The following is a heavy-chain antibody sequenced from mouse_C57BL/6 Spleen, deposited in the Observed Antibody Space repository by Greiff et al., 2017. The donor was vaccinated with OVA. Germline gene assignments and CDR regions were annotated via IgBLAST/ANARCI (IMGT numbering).Heavy chain of an antibody. CDR3: ARRDPYYSNPYWYFDV. CDR2: INPNNGGT. CDR1: GYTFTDYN. V-gene: IGHV1-22*01. D-gene: IGHD2-5*01. J-gene: IGHJ1*03. Sequence: EVKLQESGPELVKPGASVKMSCKASGYTFTDYNMHWVKQSHGKSLEWIGYINPNNGGTSYNQKFKGKATLTVNKSSSTAYMELRSLTSEDSAVYYCARRDPYYSNPYWYFDVWGTGTTVTVSS.